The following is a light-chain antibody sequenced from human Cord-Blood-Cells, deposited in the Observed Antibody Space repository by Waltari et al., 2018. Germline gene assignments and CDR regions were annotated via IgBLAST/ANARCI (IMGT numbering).Light chain of an antibody. Sequence: SYELTQTPSLSVSPGQTARINCSGDALPKQYAYWYQQKPGQAPVLVIYKNSERPAGSPERFSGSSSGTTVTLTISGVQAEDEADYYCQSADSSGTYVVFGGGTKLTVL. J-gene: IGLJ2*01. CDR2: KNS. CDR1: ALPKQY. V-gene: IGLV3-25*03. CDR3: QSADSSGTYVV.